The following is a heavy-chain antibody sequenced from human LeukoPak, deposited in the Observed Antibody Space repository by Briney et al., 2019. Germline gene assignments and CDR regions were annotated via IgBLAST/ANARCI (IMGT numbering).Heavy chain of an antibody. Sequence: GGPVRLSCAASGFTFSSYGMHWVRQAPGKGLEWVAVISYDVSNKYYADSVEGRFTISRDNSKNTLYLQMNSLRAEDTAVYYCAKDGLQWTTVTGYFDYWGQGTLVYVSP. CDR3: AKDGLQWTTVTGYFDY. J-gene: IGHJ4*02. V-gene: IGHV3-30*18. D-gene: IGHD4-17*01. CDR1: GFTFSSYG. CDR2: ISYDVSNK.